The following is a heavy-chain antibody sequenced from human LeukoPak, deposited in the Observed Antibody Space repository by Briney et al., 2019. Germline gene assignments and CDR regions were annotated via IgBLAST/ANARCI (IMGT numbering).Heavy chain of an antibody. V-gene: IGHV3-30-3*01. J-gene: IGHJ4*02. D-gene: IGHD3-10*01. CDR2: ISYDGSNK. CDR1: GFTFSSYA. Sequence: GGSLRLSCAASGFTFSSYAMHWVRQAPGKGLEWVAVISYDGSNKYYADSVKGRFTISRDNSKNTLYLQMNSLRAEDTAVYYCARDLYVYYGSGSYQAREYYFDYWGQGTLVTVSS. CDR3: ARDLYVYYGSGSYQAREYYFDY.